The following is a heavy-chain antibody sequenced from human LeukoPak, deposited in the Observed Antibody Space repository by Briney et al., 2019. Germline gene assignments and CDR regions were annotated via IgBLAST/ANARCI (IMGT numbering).Heavy chain of an antibody. CDR3: ARGGVVVFDY. CDR2: IYHNGNT. CDR1: GYSISTGYY. V-gene: IGHV4-38-2*02. Sequence: PSETLSLTCIVSGYSISTGYYWGWIRQPPGKGLEWIGSIYHNGNTYYNPSLKSRVTISVDTSKNQFSLKLSSVTAADTAVYYCARGGVVVFDYWGQGTLVTVSS. J-gene: IGHJ4*02. D-gene: IGHD3-22*01.